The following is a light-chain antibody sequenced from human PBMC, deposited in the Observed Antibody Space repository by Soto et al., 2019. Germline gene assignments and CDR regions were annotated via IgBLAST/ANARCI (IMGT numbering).Light chain of an antibody. Sequence: QSALTQPASVSGSPAQSITISCSGTSIDVGGTNHVSWYLQHPGEAPKLIMYDVSNRPSGVSDRFFGSKADNTATLTVSGLQAEDEADYYCCSYTSFSTYVFGTGTKLTVL. V-gene: IGLV2-14*03. CDR2: DVS. CDR1: SIDVGGTNH. CDR3: CSYTSFSTYV. J-gene: IGLJ1*01.